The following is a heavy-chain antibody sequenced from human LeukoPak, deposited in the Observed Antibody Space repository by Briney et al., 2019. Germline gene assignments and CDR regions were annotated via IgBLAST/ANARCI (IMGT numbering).Heavy chain of an antibody. CDR1: GGSISSYY. D-gene: IGHD5-18*01. Sequence: SETLSLTCTVSGGSISSYYCSWIRQPPGKGLEWIGYIYYSGSTNYNPSLKSRVTISVDTSKNQFSLKLSSVTAADTAVYYCARGGGYSYGNDYWGQGTLATVSS. CDR3: ARGGGYSYGNDY. V-gene: IGHV4-59*01. J-gene: IGHJ4*02. CDR2: IYYSGST.